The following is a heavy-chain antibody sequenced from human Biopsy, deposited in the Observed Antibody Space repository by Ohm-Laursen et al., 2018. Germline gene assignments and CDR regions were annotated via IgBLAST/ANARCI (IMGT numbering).Heavy chain of an antibody. CDR2: IYPGGST. CDR3: ASGSNDFGGLYFPR. J-gene: IGHJ4*02. Sequence: TLSLTCTVSGDSVTKYYWSWIRQPAGKGLEWIGRIYPGGSTNYNPSLKSRVTISVDTSRNHFSLRLSSLTAADTAVYYCASGSNDFGGLYFPRWGQGTLLTVSS. V-gene: IGHV4-4*07. CDR1: GDSVTKYY. D-gene: IGHD4-23*01.